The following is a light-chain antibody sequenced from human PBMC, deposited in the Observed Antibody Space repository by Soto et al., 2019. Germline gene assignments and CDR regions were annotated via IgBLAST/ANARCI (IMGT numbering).Light chain of an antibody. CDR2: GNS. CDR3: QSYDSSLRGGV. V-gene: IGLV1-40*01. CDR1: TSNIGAGYD. J-gene: IGLJ2*01. Sequence: QSVLTQPHSVSGAPGQRVTISCTGSTSNIGAGYDVQWYQQLPGTTPKLLIYGNSNRPSGVPDRFSGSKSGTSASLAITGLQAEDEADYYCQSYDSSLRGGVFGGGTKLTVL.